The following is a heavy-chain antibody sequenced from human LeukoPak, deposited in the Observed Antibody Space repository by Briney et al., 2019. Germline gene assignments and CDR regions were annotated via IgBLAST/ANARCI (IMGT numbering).Heavy chain of an antibody. CDR3: ARGSRSWFDP. CDR1: GGSFSGYY. CDR2: INHSGST. V-gene: IGHV4-34*01. J-gene: IGHJ5*02. Sequence: PSETLSLTCAVYGGSFSGYYWSWIRQPPGKGLEWIGEINHSGSTNYNPSLKSRVTISVDTSKNQVALNLTSMTAADTAVYYCARGSRSWFDPWGQGTLVTVSS.